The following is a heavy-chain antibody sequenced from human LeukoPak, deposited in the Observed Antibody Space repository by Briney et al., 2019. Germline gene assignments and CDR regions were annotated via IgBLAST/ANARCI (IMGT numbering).Heavy chain of an antibody. CDR1: GGTFSSYA. CDR2: IIPIFGTA. CDR3: AGDGEWELPHY. D-gene: IGHD1-26*01. V-gene: IGHV1-69*13. J-gene: IGHJ4*02. Sequence: AASVKVSCKASGGTFSSYAISWVRQAPGQGLEWMGGIIPIFGTANYAQKFQGRVTTTADESTSTAYMELSSLRSEDTAVYYCAGDGEWELPHYWGQGTLVTVPS.